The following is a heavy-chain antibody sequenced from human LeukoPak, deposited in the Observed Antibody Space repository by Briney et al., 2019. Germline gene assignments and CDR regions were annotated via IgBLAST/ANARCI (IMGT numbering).Heavy chain of an antibody. V-gene: IGHV1-18*01. J-gene: IGHJ4*02. CDR3: ARDHDGINEDY. CDR1: GGTFSSYA. D-gene: IGHD1-1*01. Sequence: ASVKVSCKASGGTFSSYAISWVRQAPGQGIEWMGWISAYNGNTNYAQKLQGRVTMTTDTSTSTAYMELRSLRSDDTAVYYCARDHDGINEDYWGQGTLVTVSA. CDR2: ISAYNGNT.